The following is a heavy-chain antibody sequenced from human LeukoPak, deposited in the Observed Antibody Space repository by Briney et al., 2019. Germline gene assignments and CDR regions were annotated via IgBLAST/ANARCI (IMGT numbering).Heavy chain of an antibody. CDR1: GFTVSSNY. CDR2: IYSGGST. V-gene: IGHV3-66*01. Sequence: GGSLRLSCAASGFTVSSNYMSWVRQAPGKGLEWVSVIYSGGSTYYADFVKGRFTISRDNSKNTLYLQMNSLRAEDTAVYYCARVPYYYGSGSSDYWGQGTLVTVSS. D-gene: IGHD3-10*01. J-gene: IGHJ4*02. CDR3: ARVPYYYGSGSSDY.